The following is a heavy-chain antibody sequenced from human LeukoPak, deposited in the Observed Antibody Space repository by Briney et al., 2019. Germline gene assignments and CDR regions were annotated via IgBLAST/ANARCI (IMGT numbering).Heavy chain of an antibody. CDR2: ISSSSSYI. CDR1: GFTFSSCA. D-gene: IGHD4-17*01. V-gene: IGHV3-21*01. Sequence: GGSLRLSCAASGFTFSSCAMSWVRQAPGKGLEWVSSISSSSSYIYYADSVKGRFTISRDNAKNSLYLQLNRLRVEDTATYFCARDTTHTHYGDAFDLWGQGTLVAVSS. CDR3: ARDTTHTHYGDAFDL. J-gene: IGHJ3*01.